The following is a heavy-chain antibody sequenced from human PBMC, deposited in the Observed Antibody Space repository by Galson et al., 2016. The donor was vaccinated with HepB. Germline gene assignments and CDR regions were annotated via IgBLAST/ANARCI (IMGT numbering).Heavy chain of an antibody. CDR3: ARDLGGIDP. V-gene: IGHV4-31*03. CDR2: IYSSGSA. CDR1: GASISSGGYF. D-gene: IGHD3-16*01. Sequence: TLSLTCTVSGASISSGGYFWNWIRRHPVKGLEWLGYIYSSGSAYYNPSLKSRITISIDTSKNQFSLKVNSVTAADTAVYYCARDLGGIDPWGQGTLVTVSS. J-gene: IGHJ5*02.